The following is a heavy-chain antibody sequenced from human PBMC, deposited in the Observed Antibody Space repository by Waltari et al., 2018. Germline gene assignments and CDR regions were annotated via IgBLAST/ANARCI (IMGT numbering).Heavy chain of an antibody. Sequence: QVQLQQWGAGPLKTSETLSLTCAVYGGSFSGYYWRWTRQPPGKGLEWIGEINHSGSTNYNPSLKSRVTIAVDTSKNQFSLKLSSVTAADTAVYYCARGGFGYGYYYYYYGMDVWGQGTTVTVSS. CDR2: INHSGST. CDR3: ARGGFGYGYYYYYYGMDV. D-gene: IGHD5-18*01. J-gene: IGHJ6*02. V-gene: IGHV4-34*01. CDR1: GGSFSGYY.